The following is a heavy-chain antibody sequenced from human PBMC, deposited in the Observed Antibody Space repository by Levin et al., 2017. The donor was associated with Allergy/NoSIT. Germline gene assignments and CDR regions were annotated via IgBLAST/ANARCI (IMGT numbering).Heavy chain of an antibody. CDR1: GFTFSSYP. CDR3: VARTDILEGSPIDV. CDR2: ISADGTTK. D-gene: IGHD3-9*01. J-gene: IGHJ3*01. V-gene: IGHV3-30*04. Sequence: PGGSLRLSCVASGFTFSSYPMSWVRQAPGKGLQWVAVISADGTTKYHADSVKGRFTISRDNLKHTLSLHMSSLRADDTAVYFWVARTDILEGSPIDVCRQGTKVTVSS.